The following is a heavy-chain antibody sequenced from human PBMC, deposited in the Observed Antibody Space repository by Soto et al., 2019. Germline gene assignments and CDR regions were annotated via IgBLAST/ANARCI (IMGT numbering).Heavy chain of an antibody. Sequence: EVQLVESGGGLVQPGGSLRLSCAASGFTFSSCSMHWVRQAPGKGLEYVSAISSNGGTTSYANSVKGRFTISRDNSKNMLYLQMGSLRAEDMAVYYCGGYSGDGIWSWGQGTLVTVSS. CDR1: GFTFSSCS. V-gene: IGHV3-64*01. J-gene: IGHJ5*02. CDR3: GGYSGDGIWS. CDR2: ISSNGGTT. D-gene: IGHD5-12*01.